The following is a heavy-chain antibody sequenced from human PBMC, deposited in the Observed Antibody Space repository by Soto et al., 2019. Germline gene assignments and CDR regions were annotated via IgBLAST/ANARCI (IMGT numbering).Heavy chain of an antibody. CDR3: ARVPLSYGDYEDY. V-gene: IGHV4-4*02. Sequence: PSETLSLTCAVSGGSISSSNWWSWVRQPPGKGLEWIGEIYHSGSTNYNPSLKSRVTISVDKSKNQFSLKLSSVTAADTAVYYCARVPLSYGDYEDYWGQRTLVTVSS. J-gene: IGHJ4*02. CDR1: GGSISSSNW. D-gene: IGHD4-17*01. CDR2: IYHSGST.